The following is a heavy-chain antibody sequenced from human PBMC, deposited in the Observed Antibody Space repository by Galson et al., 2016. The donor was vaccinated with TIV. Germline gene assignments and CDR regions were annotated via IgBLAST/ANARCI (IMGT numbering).Heavy chain of an antibody. J-gene: IGHJ6*02. V-gene: IGHV3-23*01. CDR1: GFTFRNCA. CDR3: AKEVSTVPYGIDL. D-gene: IGHD5/OR15-5a*01. Sequence: SLRLSCAASGFTFRNCAMSWVRQAPGKGLEWVSAISASGSHTFYAGSVKGRFTISRDNSRNTLYLQMNGLRPEDTAVYYCAKEVSTVPYGIDLWGQGTTVTVSS. CDR2: ISASGSHT.